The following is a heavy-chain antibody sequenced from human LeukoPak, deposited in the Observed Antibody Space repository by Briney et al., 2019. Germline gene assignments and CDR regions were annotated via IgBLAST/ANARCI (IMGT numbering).Heavy chain of an antibody. CDR1: GDSISSDSYF. CDR3: ARHFWIEFWTGFYDNFFDP. J-gene: IGHJ5*02. V-gene: IGHV4-39*01. CDR2: ISHNGST. D-gene: IGHD3/OR15-3a*01. Sequence: PSETLSLTCTVSGDSISSDSYFWAWIRQPPGKGLEGIGSISHNGSTYYNPSLKSRVTISVDTSKNQFSLKLSSVTAADTAVYYCARHFWIEFWTGFYDNFFDPWGQGTQVTVSS.